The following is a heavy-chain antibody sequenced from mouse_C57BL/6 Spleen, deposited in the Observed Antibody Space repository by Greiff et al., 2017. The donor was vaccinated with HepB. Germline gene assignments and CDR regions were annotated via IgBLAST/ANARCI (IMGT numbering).Heavy chain of an antibody. V-gene: IGHV1-39*01. Sequence: EVHLVESGPELVKPGASVKISCKASGYSFTDYNMNWVKQSNGKSLEWIGVINPNYGTTSYNQKFKGKATLTVDQSSSPAYMQLNSLTSEDSAVYYCAKDYGSTSYAMDYWGQGTSVTVSS. D-gene: IGHD1-1*01. CDR3: AKDYGSTSYAMDY. CDR1: GYSFTDYN. CDR2: INPNYGTT. J-gene: IGHJ4*01.